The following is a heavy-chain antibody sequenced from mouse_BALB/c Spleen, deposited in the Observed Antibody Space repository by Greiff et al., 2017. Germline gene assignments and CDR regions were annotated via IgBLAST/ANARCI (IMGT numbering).Heavy chain of an antibody. Sequence: QVQLKESGPGLVAPSQSLSITCTVSGFSLSRYSVHWVRQPPGKGLEWLGMIWGGGSTDYNSALKSRLSISKDNSKSQVFLKMNSLQTDDTAMYYCASSTVVATRYFDVWGAGTTVTVSS. CDR1: GFSLSRYS. CDR2: IWGGGST. D-gene: IGHD1-1*01. CDR3: ASSTVVATRYFDV. J-gene: IGHJ1*01. V-gene: IGHV2-6-4*01.